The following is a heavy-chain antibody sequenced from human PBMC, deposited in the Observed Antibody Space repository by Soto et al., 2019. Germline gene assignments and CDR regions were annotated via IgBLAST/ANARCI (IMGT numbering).Heavy chain of an antibody. V-gene: IGHV3-30*18. J-gene: IGHJ6*02. CDR1: GFTFSSYG. D-gene: IGHD6-6*01. CDR3: AKDRVAARPDGLYYYYYGMDV. Sequence: QVQLVESGGGVVQPGRSLRLSCAASGFTFSSYGMHWVRQAPGKGLEWVAVISYDGSNKYYADSVKGRFTISRDNSKNTLYLQMNSLRAEDTAVYYCAKDRVAARPDGLYYYYYGMDVWGQGTTVTVSS. CDR2: ISYDGSNK.